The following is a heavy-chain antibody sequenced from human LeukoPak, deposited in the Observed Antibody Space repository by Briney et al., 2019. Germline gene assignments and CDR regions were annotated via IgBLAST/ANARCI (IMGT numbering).Heavy chain of an antibody. CDR1: GFTFSNFW. V-gene: IGHV3-7*01. CDR2: IKQDGSEK. CDR3: ARDGRYGAGTSDY. J-gene: IGHJ4*02. Sequence: GGSLRLSCAASGFTFSNFWMSWVRQAPGRGLECVANIKQDGSEKNYVDSVKGRFTISRDNAGNSLSLQMNSLRAEDTAIYFCARDGRYGAGTSDYWGQGALVTVSS. D-gene: IGHD3-10*01.